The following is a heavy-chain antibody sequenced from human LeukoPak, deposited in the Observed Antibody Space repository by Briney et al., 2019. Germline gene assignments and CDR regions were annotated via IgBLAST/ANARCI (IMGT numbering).Heavy chain of an antibody. CDR2: IRYDGSNK. CDR1: GFTFSSYG. V-gene: IGHV3-30*02. D-gene: IGHD3-3*01. Sequence: GGSLRLSCAASGFTFSSYGMHWVRQAPGKGLDWVSFIRYDGSNKYYADSVKGRFTISRDNSKNTLYLQMNSLRAEDTAVYYCAKDSQYQDFWSGYSGYYYYYMDVWGKGTTVTVSS. CDR3: AKDSQYQDFWSGYSGYYYYYMDV. J-gene: IGHJ6*03.